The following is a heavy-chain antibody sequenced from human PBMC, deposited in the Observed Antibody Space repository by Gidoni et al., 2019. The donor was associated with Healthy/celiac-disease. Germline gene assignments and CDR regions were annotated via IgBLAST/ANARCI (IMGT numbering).Heavy chain of an antibody. CDR3: ARILTGPEAGWVDY. D-gene: IGHD3-9*01. CDR1: ECSLSNDRMA. V-gene: IGHV2-26*01. CDR2: IFSNDEK. J-gene: IGHJ4*02. Sequence: QVALKESGPVLLKPTETLTLTGTVSECSLSNDRMAVSWIRQPPGKALEWLAHIFSNDEKSYSTSLKSRLTISKDTSKSQVVLTMTNMDPVDTATYYCARILTGPEAGWVDYWGQGTLVTVSS.